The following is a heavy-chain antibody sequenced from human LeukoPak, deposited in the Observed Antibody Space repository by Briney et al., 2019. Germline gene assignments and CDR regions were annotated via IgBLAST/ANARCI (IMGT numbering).Heavy chain of an antibody. J-gene: IGHJ4*02. CDR1: VYTFTGYY. D-gene: IGHD3-22*01. Sequence: ASVKVSCKASVYTFTGYYMHWVRQAPGQGLEWMGWINPNSGVTNYAQKFQGRVTMTRDTSISTAYMELSRLRSDDTAVYYCARDRWLGDSSGVFDYWGQGTLVTVSS. V-gene: IGHV1-2*02. CDR3: ARDRWLGDSSGVFDY. CDR2: INPNSGVT.